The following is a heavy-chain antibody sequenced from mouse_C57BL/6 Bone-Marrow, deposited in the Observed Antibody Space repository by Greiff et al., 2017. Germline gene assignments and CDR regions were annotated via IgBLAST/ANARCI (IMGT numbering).Heavy chain of an antibody. Sequence: ESGPGLVKPSQSLSLTCSVTGYSITSGYYWNWIRQFPGNKLEWMGYISYDGSNNYNPSLKNRISITRDTSKNQFFLKLNSVTTEDTATYYCARGGYDYDRDAMDYWGQGTSVTVSS. D-gene: IGHD2-4*01. CDR2: ISYDGSN. J-gene: IGHJ4*01. CDR3: ARGGYDYDRDAMDY. CDR1: GYSITSGYY. V-gene: IGHV3-6*01.